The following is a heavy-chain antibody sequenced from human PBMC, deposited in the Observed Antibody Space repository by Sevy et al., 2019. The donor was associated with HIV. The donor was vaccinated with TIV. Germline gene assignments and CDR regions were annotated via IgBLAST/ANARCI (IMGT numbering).Heavy chain of an antibody. D-gene: IGHD2-8*01. Sequence: GGSLRISCAASGFTFSKYSMSWVRQPPGKGLEWVSTLSFGCGEINYADSGKGRFTIARVNSKSSVYLQMNNLRPEDTAVYYCAREGCTKPHDYWGQGTLVTVSS. J-gene: IGHJ4*02. CDR1: GFTFSKYS. CDR2: LSFGCGEI. CDR3: AREGCTKPHDY. V-gene: IGHV3-23*01.